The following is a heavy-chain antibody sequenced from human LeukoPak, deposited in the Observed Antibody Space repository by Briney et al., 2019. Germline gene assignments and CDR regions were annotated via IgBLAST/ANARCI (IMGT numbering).Heavy chain of an antibody. CDR3: ARAGGYASSRAY. J-gene: IGHJ4*02. CDR1: GFTFSSYA. CDR2: ISGSGGST. Sequence: PGGSLRLSCAASGFTFSSYAMSWVRQAPGKGLEWVSAISGSGGSTYYADSVKGRFTISRDNSKNTLYLQMNSLRAEDTAVYYCARAGGYASSRAYWGQGTLVTVSS. V-gene: IGHV3-23*01. D-gene: IGHD5-12*01.